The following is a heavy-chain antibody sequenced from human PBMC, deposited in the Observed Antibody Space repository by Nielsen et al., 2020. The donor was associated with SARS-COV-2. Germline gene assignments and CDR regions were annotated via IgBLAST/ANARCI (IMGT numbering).Heavy chain of an antibody. D-gene: IGHD3-22*01. CDR2: IYYSGST. CDR3: ARAGSSGYYQPHWYFDL. CDR1: GGSISSYY. J-gene: IGHJ2*01. V-gene: IGHV4-59*01. Sequence: SETLSLTCTVSGGSISSYYWNWIRQPPGKGLEWIGYIYYSGSTNYNPSLKSRVTISVDTSKNQFSLKLSSVTAADTAVYYCARAGSSGYYQPHWYFDLWGRGTLVNVAS.